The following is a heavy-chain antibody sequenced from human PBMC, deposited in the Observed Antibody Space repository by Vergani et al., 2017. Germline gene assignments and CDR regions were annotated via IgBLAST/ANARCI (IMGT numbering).Heavy chain of an antibody. CDR3: AGDTHSWQRADR. CDR1: GVSVTDYN. V-gene: IGHV4-59*02. CDR2: LSTNGGA. Sequence: QAQLQESGPGLVKPSETLSLTCHVFGVSVTDYNCNWIRQAPGKGLEWIGSLSTNGGATHAGHNPSLKSRVSISVDTSKRQFSLRLSSVTAADSAIYYCAGDTHSWQRADRWGQGLLVSVSS. J-gene: IGHJ5*02. D-gene: IGHD6-13*01.